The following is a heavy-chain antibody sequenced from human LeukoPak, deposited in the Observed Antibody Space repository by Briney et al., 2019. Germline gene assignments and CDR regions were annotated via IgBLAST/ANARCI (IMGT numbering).Heavy chain of an antibody. V-gene: IGHV4-59*06. CDR3: ARGYCTSGVCSSDYFDY. CDR1: GGSISSYY. D-gene: IGHD2-8*01. CDR2: IYNSGST. J-gene: IGHJ4*02. Sequence: SETLSLTCTVSGGSISSYYWSWIRQHPGKGLEWIGYIYNSGSTYYNPSLKSRSTISVDTSKNQFSLKLSSVTAADTAVYYCARGYCTSGVCSSDYFDYWGQGTLVTVSS.